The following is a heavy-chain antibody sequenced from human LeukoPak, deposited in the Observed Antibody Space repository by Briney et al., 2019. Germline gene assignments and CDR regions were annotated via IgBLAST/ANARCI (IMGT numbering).Heavy chain of an antibody. D-gene: IGHD3-16*01. CDR2: INRSGST. CDR3: ARGIGSTVVTRGFMFDY. V-gene: IGHV4-34*01. Sequence: SETLSLTCAVYGGSFSGYYWSWIRQPPGKGLEWIGEINRSGSTNYNPSLKSRVTISVDTSKNQFSLKLSSVTAADTAVYCCARGIGSTVVTRGFMFDYWGQGTLVTVSS. CDR1: GGSFSGYY. J-gene: IGHJ4*02.